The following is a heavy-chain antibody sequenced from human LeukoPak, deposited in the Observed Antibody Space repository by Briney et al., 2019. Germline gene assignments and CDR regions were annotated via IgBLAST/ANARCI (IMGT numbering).Heavy chain of an antibody. D-gene: IGHD2-21*02. V-gene: IGHV5-51*01. Sequence: GESLKISCKGSGYSFASYWIGWVRQIPGKGLEWIGSISSSDSDIIYSPSLRGQGTISADKSISIAYLQWSRLKASDTALYYCARHGGDSSGGAFDFWGQGTMVTVS. CDR2: ISSSDSDI. CDR1: GYSFASYW. CDR3: ARHGGDSSGGAFDF. J-gene: IGHJ3*01.